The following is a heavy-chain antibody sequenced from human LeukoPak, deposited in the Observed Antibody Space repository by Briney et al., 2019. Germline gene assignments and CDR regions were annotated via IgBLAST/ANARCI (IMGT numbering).Heavy chain of an antibody. D-gene: IGHD3-9*01. CDR3: VRDRESRSAWLLDS. V-gene: IGHV3-74*03. CDR1: GFTFSNYW. Sequence: PGGSLRLSCTASGFTFSNYWMHWVRQAPGKGLVWVSRINGAETTLTYADSVRDRFTISRDNAKNSLYLHMNSLRAEDTAVYYCVRDRESRSAWLLDSWGQGTLVTVSS. CDR2: INGAETTL. J-gene: IGHJ4*02.